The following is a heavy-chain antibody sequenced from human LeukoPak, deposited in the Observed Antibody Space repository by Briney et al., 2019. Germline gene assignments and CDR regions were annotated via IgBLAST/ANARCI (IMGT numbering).Heavy chain of an antibody. D-gene: IGHD4-11*01. V-gene: IGHV1-18*01. CDR2: ISAYNGYT. CDR1: GYTFTNYG. J-gene: IGHJ1*01. CDR3: ARDKAVTTELTQYFQH. Sequence: EASVKVSCKASGYTFTNYGVSWVRQAPGQGLEWMGWISAYNGYTNYAQKSQFRVTMTTDTSTSTAYMELRSLTSDDTAVYYCARDKAVTTELTQYFQHWGQGTLVTVSS.